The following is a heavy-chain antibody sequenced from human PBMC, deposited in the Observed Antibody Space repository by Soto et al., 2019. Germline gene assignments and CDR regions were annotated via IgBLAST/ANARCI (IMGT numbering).Heavy chain of an antibody. J-gene: IGHJ6*02. CDR3: ARVAYYYYGMDV. V-gene: IGHV3-13*01. Sequence: GGSLRLSCAASGFTFSSYDMHWVRQATGKGLEWVSAIGTAGDTYYPGSVKGRFTISRENAKNSLYLQMNSLRAEDTAVYYCARVAYYYYGMDVWGQGTTVTVSS. CDR2: IGTAGDT. CDR1: GFTFSSYD.